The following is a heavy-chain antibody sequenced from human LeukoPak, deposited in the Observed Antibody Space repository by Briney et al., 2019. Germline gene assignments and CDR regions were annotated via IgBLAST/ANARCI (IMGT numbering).Heavy chain of an antibody. CDR1: GGTFSSYA. Sequence: SVKVSCKASGGTFSSYAISWVRQAPGQGLEWMGGIIPIFGTANYAQKFQGRVTITADGSTSTAYMELSSLRSEDTAVYYCARGGYDILTGPYNWFDPWGQGTLVTVSS. CDR3: ARGGYDILTGPYNWFDP. V-gene: IGHV1-69*13. CDR2: IIPIFGTA. D-gene: IGHD3-9*01. J-gene: IGHJ5*02.